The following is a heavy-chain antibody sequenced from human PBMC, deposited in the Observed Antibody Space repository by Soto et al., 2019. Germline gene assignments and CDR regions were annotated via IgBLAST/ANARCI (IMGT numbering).Heavy chain of an antibody. Sequence: QVQLVQSGAEVKKPGSSVKVSCKASGGTFSSYAISWVRQAPGQGLEWMGGISPIFGTANYAQKFQGRVTITADESTSTAYMELSSLRSEDTAVYYCARDRVENYGAYTVDFDYWGQGTLVTVSS. CDR1: GGTFSSYA. CDR3: ARDRVENYGAYTVDFDY. J-gene: IGHJ4*02. V-gene: IGHV1-69*01. D-gene: IGHD4-17*01. CDR2: ISPIFGTA.